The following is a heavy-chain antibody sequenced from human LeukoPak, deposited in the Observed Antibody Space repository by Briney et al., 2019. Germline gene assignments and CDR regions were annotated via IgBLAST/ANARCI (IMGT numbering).Heavy chain of an antibody. CDR3: ARRSAPATTMDV. D-gene: IGHD5-24*01. CDR1: GYPISSGYY. Sequence: SETLSLTCAVSGYPISSGYYWGWLRQPPGKGVEWIGSIYHSGSTYYNPSLKSRVTISVDTSKNQFSLKLSSVTAADTAVYYCARRSAPATTMDVWGKGTTVTVSS. CDR2: IYHSGST. V-gene: IGHV4-38-2*01. J-gene: IGHJ6*03.